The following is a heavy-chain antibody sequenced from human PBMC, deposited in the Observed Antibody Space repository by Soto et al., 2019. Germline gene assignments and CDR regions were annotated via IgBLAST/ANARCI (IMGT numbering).Heavy chain of an antibody. D-gene: IGHD6-19*01. CDR3: ASRHDSIAVSYMDV. CDR2: IYYSGST. J-gene: IGHJ6*03. V-gene: IGHV4-39*01. Sequence: QLQLQESGPGLVKPSETLSLTCTVSGGSISSSSYYWGWIRQPPGKGLEWIGSIYYSGSTYYNPSLKRRVTISVDTSKNQFSLKLSSVTAADTAVYYCASRHDSIAVSYMDVWCKVTPVTASS. CDR1: GGSISSSSYY.